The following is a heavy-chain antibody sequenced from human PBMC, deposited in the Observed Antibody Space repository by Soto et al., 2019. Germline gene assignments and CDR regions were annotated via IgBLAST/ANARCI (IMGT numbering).Heavy chain of an antibody. D-gene: IGHD7-27*01. CDR2: ISYDGRNQ. CDR3: VKGAGQLGIEVFYFDL. V-gene: IGHV3-30*18. J-gene: IGHJ4*01. CDR1: GFTFSNYA. Sequence: QVQLVESGGGVVQPGRSLRLSCAPSGFTFSNYAMHWVRQAPGKGLEWVAAISYDGRNQHSADSVKGRFTISRDNSKNTLYLQMNSLRTLDTAVYHCVKGAGQLGIEVFYFDLGGHGTLVTVSS.